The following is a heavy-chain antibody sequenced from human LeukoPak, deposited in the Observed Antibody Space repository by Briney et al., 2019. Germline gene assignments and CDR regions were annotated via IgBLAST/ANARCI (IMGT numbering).Heavy chain of an antibody. D-gene: IGHD1-14*01. V-gene: IGHV4-59*12. J-gene: IGHJ4*02. Sequence: PSETLSLTCTISGASIDSYYWSWIRQPPGKGLEWIGYIYYSGTTNYNPSLKRRVTISVDTSKNQFSLKLSSVTAVDTAVYYCARGYGNRHFDYWGQGNLVTVSS. CDR1: GASIDSYY. CDR2: IYYSGTT. CDR3: ARGYGNRHFDY.